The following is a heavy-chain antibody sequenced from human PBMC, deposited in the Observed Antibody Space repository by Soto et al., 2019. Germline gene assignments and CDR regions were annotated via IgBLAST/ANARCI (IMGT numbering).Heavy chain of an antibody. D-gene: IGHD2-2*01. CDR1: GGSFSGYY. Sequence: NPSETLSLTCVVYGGSFSGYYWSWIRQSPGKGLEWIGGINHRGSTNYNPSLESRGTISVDTSKNQFSLKLPSVTAADTAMYYCARDGFCTSTTCRVGNWFDPWGQGTLVTVSP. CDR2: INHRGST. J-gene: IGHJ5*02. V-gene: IGHV4-34*01. CDR3: ARDGFCTSTTCRVGNWFDP.